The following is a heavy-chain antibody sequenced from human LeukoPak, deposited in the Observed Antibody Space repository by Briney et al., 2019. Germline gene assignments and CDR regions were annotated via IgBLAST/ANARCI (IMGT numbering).Heavy chain of an antibody. CDR1: GFTFTNYW. J-gene: IGHJ4*02. CDR3: VRALGSSSADY. CDR2: IKQDGSEE. Sequence: GGSLRLSCAASGFTFTNYWMSWVRQAPGKGLEWVANIKQDGSEEYYVDSVEGRFTISRDNAENSLSLQMNSLRGEDTAVYYCVRALGSSSADYWGQGTLVTVSS. D-gene: IGHD6-6*01. V-gene: IGHV3-7*01.